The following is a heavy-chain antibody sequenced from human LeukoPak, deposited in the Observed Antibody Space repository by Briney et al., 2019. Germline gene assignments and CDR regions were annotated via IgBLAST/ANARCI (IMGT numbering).Heavy chain of an antibody. D-gene: IGHD3-10*01. J-gene: IGHJ4*02. CDR2: INHSGST. CDR3: ARHGTPLRYGSGNYYKGAPFDY. CDR1: GGSFSDYY. Sequence: PSETLSLTCAVYGGSFSDYYWSWIRQPPGKGLEWIGEINHSGSTNYNPSLKSRVTISVDTSKNQFSLKLSSVTAADTAVYYCARHGTPLRYGSGNYYKGAPFDYWGQGTLVTVSS. V-gene: IGHV4-34*01.